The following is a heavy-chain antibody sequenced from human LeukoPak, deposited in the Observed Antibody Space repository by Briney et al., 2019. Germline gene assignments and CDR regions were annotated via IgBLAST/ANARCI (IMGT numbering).Heavy chain of an antibody. D-gene: IGHD6-13*01. CDR2: FYYSGST. CDR3: ARSAAGLSYGMDV. V-gene: IGHV4-59*08. Sequence: SGTLSLTCTVSGDSISSSYWSWIPQTPGKGLEWIGHFYYSGSTNYNPSFKSRVTISVDTSKKQFSLKLSSVTAADTAVYFCARSAAGLSYGMDVWGQGTTVTVSS. J-gene: IGHJ6*02. CDR1: GDSISSSY.